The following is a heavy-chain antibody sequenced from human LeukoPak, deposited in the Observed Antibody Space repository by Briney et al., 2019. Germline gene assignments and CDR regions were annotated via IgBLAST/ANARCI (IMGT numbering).Heavy chain of an antibody. V-gene: IGHV4-4*02. J-gene: IGHJ4*02. D-gene: IGHD3-10*01. CDR2: IYYSGST. Sequence: SGTLSLTCAVSGGSISSSNWWSWVRQPPGKGLEWIGYIYYSGSTNYNPSLKSRVTISVDTSKNQFSLKLSSVTAADTAVYYCFGRGAAGEFDYWGQGTLVTVSS. CDR1: GGSISSSNW. CDR3: FGRGAAGEFDY.